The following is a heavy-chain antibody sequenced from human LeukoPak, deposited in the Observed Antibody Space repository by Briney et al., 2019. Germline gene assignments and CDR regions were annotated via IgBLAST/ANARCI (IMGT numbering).Heavy chain of an antibody. CDR1: GFTLNNYA. CDR2: ISGSGGST. CDR3: GGSGSYYTPSYY. J-gene: IGHJ4*02. Sequence: GSLRLSCAASGFTLNNYAMNWVRQAPGKGLEWVSAISGSGGSTYYADSVKGRFTISRDNSKNTLYLQMNSLRPEDTAVYYCGGSGSYYTPSYYWGQGTLVTVSS. D-gene: IGHD3-10*01. V-gene: IGHV3-23*01.